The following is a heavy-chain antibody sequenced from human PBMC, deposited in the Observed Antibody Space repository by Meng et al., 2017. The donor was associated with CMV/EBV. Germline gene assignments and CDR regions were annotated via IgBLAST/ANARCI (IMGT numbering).Heavy chain of an antibody. CDR2: IYTSGST. D-gene: IGHD3-22*01. J-gene: IGHJ5*02. Sequence: VPLQESGPGLVKPSQTLSRTCTVSGGSISSGSYYWSWIRQPAGKGLEWIGRIYTSGSTNYNPSLKSRVTISVDTSKNQFSLKLSSVTAADTAVYYCAREVVVITPYNWFDPWGQGTLVTVSS. CDR1: GGSISSGSYY. V-gene: IGHV4-61*02. CDR3: AREVVVITPYNWFDP.